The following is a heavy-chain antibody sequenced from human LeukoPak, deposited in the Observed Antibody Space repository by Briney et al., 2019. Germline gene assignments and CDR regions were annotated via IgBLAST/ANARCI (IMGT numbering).Heavy chain of an antibody. D-gene: IGHD3-10*01. J-gene: IGHJ4*02. V-gene: IGHV5-10-1*01. CDR1: GYPFASFW. CDR2: VDPSDSYT. Sequence: GESLKISCQGPGYPFASFWITWLRQMPGKGLEWMGRVDPSDSYTNYSPSFQGHVTISADKSNNTAYLQWSSLKATDTAMYYCVLAGSGSYYFDYWGQGILVTVSS. CDR3: VLAGSGSYYFDY.